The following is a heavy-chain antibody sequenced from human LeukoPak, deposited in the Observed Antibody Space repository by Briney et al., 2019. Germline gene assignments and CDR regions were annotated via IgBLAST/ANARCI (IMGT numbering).Heavy chain of an antibody. J-gene: IGHJ4*02. CDR2: IYYSGST. Sequence: PSETLSLTCTVSGGSIRSSSYYWGWIRQPPGKGLEWIVSIYYSGSTYYNPSLKSRVTISVNTAKKEFSLKLRSVTAADTAVYYCARHTYPRRDGYNFAESVHFDYWGQGTLVTVSS. CDR3: ARHTYPRRDGYNFAESVHFDY. D-gene: IGHD5-24*01. V-gene: IGHV4-39*01. CDR1: GGSIRSSSYY.